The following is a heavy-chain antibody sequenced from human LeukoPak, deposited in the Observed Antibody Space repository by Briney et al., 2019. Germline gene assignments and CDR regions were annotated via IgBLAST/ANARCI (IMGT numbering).Heavy chain of an antibody. CDR1: GFTSSDDW. V-gene: IGHV3-7*01. CDR3: ARDHAYRADY. CDR2: IKQDESKK. Sequence: GGSLRLSCAASGFTSSDDWMCWVRQAPGKGLEWVANIKQDESKKYYADSVKGRFTISRDNAKNSLYLQMSSLTAEDTAIYYCARDHAYRADYWGQGTLVTVSS. J-gene: IGHJ4*02. D-gene: IGHD2-2*01.